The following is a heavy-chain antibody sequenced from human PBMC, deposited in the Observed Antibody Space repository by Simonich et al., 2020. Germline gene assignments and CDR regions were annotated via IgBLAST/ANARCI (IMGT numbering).Heavy chain of an antibody. D-gene: IGHD2-15*01. V-gene: IGHV3-33*01. CDR1: GFTFSSYG. CDR3: ARDRYCSGGSCYYFDY. Sequence: QVQLVESGGGVVQPGRSLRLSCAVSGFTFSSYGMHWVRQAPGKGLEWVAVIWYDGSNKYYADSVKGRFTISRDNSKNTLDLQMNSLRAEDTAVYYCARDRYCSGGSCYYFDYWGQGTLVTVSS. J-gene: IGHJ4*02. CDR2: IWYDGSNK.